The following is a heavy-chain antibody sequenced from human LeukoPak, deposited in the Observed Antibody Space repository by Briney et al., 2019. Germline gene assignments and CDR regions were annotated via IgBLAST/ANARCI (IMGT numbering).Heavy chain of an antibody. V-gene: IGHV4-59*08. CDR1: GGSISSYY. Sequence: PSETLSLTCTVSGGSISSYYWSWIRQPPGKGLEWLGYIFYSGSTNYNPSLKSRVTISVDTSKNQFSLKLSSVTAADTAVYYCARHLKVGATAFDYWGQGTLVTVSS. D-gene: IGHD1-26*01. CDR3: ARHLKVGATAFDY. J-gene: IGHJ4*02. CDR2: IFYSGST.